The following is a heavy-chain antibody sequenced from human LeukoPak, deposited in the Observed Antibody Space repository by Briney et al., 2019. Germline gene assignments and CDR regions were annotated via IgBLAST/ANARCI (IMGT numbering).Heavy chain of an antibody. CDR2: INSDGSST. V-gene: IGHV3-74*01. D-gene: IGHD3-10*01. CDR1: GFTFSSYW. Sequence: GGSLRLSCAASGFTFSSYWMHWVRQAPGKGLVWVSRINSDGSSTSYADSVKGRFTISRDNAKNTLYLQMNSLRAGDTAVYYCARSPYGSGSYGDYWGQGTLVTVSS. CDR3: ARSPYGSGSYGDY. J-gene: IGHJ4*02.